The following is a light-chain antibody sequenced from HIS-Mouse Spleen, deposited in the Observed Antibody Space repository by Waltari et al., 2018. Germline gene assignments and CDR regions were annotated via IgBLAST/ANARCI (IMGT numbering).Light chain of an antibody. CDR1: SSDVGGYNY. V-gene: IGLV2-11*02. J-gene: IGLJ1*01. CDR3: CSYAGSYTGV. Sequence: QSAMTQPRAVSGSPGQSVTISCTGTSSDVGGYNYVSWYQQHPGKAPKLMIYVVINRPSGVPDRFSGSKSGNTASLTISGLQAEDEADYYCCSYAGSYTGVFGTGTKVTVL. CDR2: VVI.